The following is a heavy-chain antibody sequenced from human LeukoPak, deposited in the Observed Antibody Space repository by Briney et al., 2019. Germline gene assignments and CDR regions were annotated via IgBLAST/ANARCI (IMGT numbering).Heavy chain of an antibody. D-gene: IGHD4-17*01. V-gene: IGHV4-34*01. Sequence: PSETLSLTCAVSGTSFSSYYWSWIRQPPGKGLEWIGEVNHSGYTNDNPSLKSRVIISVDTSKNQFSLRLRSVTAADTGVYFCARMTTGHDFWGQGTLVTVSS. J-gene: IGHJ4*02. CDR2: VNHSGYT. CDR1: GTSFSSYY. CDR3: ARMTTGHDF.